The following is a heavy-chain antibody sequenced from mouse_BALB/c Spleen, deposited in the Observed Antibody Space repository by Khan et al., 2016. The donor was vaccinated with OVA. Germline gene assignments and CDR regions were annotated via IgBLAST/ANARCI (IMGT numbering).Heavy chain of an antibody. CDR2: ISYSGCT. Sequence: VQLQQSGPGLAKPSQSLSLTCTVTGYSITSGYGWNWIRQFPGNKLEWMGYISYSGCTNYNPSLKSRISITRDTSKNQFFLQLNSVTTEDTATYYCARTARMEYWGQGTTLTVSS. D-gene: IGHD1-2*01. CDR3: ARTARMEY. J-gene: IGHJ2*01. CDR1: GYSITSGYG. V-gene: IGHV3-2*02.